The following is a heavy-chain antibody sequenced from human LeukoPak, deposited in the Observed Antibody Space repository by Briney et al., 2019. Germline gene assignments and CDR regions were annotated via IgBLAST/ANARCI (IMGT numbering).Heavy chain of an antibody. D-gene: IGHD2-15*01. J-gene: IGHJ4*02. CDR2: ISSDAITT. CDR3: ARRPCSGGICYPPDY. V-gene: IGHV3-74*01. Sequence: PGLSLRLFCAASGFTFSTYWMHWVRQAPGGGLVWVSRISSDAITTNYEVSVKGRFTVSRDNAKNTLYLQMNSLRDEDTAVYYCARRPCSGGICYPPDYWGQGTLVTVSS. CDR1: GFTFSTYW.